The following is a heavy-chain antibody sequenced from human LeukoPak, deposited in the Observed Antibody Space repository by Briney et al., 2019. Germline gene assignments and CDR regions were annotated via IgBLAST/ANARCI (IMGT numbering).Heavy chain of an antibody. V-gene: IGHV3-23*01. CDR3: AKADKLGYCSSTSCPSRPLYYFDY. CDR2: ISGSGGST. D-gene: IGHD2-2*01. J-gene: IGHJ4*02. Sequence: GGSLRLSCAASGFTFSSYVMNWVRQAPGEGLEWVSAISGSGGSTYYADSVKGRFTISRDNSKNTLYLQMNSLRAEDTAVYYCAKADKLGYCSSTSCPSRPLYYFDYWGQGTLVTVSS. CDR1: GFTFSSYV.